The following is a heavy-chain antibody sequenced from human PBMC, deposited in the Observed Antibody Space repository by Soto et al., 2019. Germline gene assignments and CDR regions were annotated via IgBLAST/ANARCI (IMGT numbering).Heavy chain of an antibody. D-gene: IGHD2-2*01. V-gene: IGHV1-2*04. CDR3: ARGGGYCSSTSCPNWFDP. CDR1: GYTFTGYY. CDR2: INPNSGGT. Sequence: ASVKVSCKASGYTFTGYYMHWVRQAPGQGLEWMGWINPNSGGTNYAQKFQGWVTMTRDTSISIAYMELSRLRSDDTAVYYCARGGGYCSSTSCPNWFDPWGQGTLVTV. J-gene: IGHJ5*02.